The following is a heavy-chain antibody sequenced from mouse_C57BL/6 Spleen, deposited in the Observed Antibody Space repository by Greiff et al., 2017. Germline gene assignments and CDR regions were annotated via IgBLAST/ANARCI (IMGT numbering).Heavy chain of an antibody. V-gene: IGHV5-17*01. CDR2: ISRGSGTT. J-gene: IGHJ3*01. Sequence: EVQLLESGGGLVKPGGSVKLSCAASGFTFSDYGMHWVRQGPGKGLEWVGYISRGSGTTYYADKVKGRFTIARDNAKNTLFLQMTSLRSEDTAMYYCARGYYYGSAGFAYWGQGTLVTVSA. CDR1: GFTFSDYG. CDR3: ARGYYYGSAGFAY. D-gene: IGHD1-1*01.